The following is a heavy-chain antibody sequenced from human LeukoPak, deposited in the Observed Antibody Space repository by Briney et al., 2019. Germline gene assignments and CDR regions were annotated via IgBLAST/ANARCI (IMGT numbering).Heavy chain of an antibody. CDR3: ARKYSGSSFDY. CDR2: IYYSGST. Sequence: SETLSLTCTVSGGSISSSSYYWGWIRQPPGKGLEWIGSIYYSGSTYYNPSLKSRVTISVDTSKNQFSLKLSSVTAADTAVYYCARKYSGSSFDYWGQGTLVTVSS. J-gene: IGHJ4*02. D-gene: IGHD1-26*01. CDR1: GGSISSSSYY. V-gene: IGHV4-39*07.